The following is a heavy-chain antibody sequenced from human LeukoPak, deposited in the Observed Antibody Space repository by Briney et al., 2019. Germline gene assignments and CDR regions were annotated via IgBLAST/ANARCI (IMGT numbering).Heavy chain of an antibody. CDR1: GFTFSSYA. J-gene: IGHJ4*02. CDR2: IPYDGSNK. CDR3: ARDRYYYDSSGYPNQNY. D-gene: IGHD3-22*01. Sequence: GRSLRLSCAASGFTFSSYAMHWVRQAPGKGLEWVAVIPYDGSNKYYADSVKGRFTISRDNAKNSLYLQMNSLRAEDTAVYYCARDRYYYDSSGYPNQNYWGQGTLVTVSS. V-gene: IGHV3-30-3*01.